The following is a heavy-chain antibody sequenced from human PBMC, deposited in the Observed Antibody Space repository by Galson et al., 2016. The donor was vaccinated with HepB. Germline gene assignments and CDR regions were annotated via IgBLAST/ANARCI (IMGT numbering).Heavy chain of an antibody. V-gene: IGHV1-2*06. CDR1: GYTFTYYF. CDR3: VRTYCGTTRCYPDAFDI. J-gene: IGHJ3*02. CDR2: INPSSGDT. Sequence: SVKVSCKASGYTFTYYFMHWVRQAPGQGLEWLGRINPSSGDTKYAQKFQGRVTVSRDTSTSTAYMELSRLRSDDTAVYYCVRTYCGTTRCYPDAFDIWGQGTAVTVSS. D-gene: IGHD2-2*01.